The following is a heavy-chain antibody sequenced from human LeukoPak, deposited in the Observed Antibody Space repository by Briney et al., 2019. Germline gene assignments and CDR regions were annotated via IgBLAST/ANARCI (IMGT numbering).Heavy chain of an antibody. Sequence: PGRSLRLSCATSGSTFSSYGMHWVRQAPGKGLEWVAVIWYDGSKKYYADSVKGRLTISRDNSKNTLYLQMNSLRAEDTAVYYCARDVQIDCWGQGTLVTVSS. CDR2: IWYDGSKK. J-gene: IGHJ4*02. CDR3: ARDVQIDC. V-gene: IGHV3-33*01. CDR1: GSTFSSYG.